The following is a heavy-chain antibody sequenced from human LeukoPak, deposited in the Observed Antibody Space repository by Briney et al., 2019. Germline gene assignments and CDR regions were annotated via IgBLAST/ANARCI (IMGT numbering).Heavy chain of an antibody. CDR1: GYTFTSNY. CDR2: INPSGGST. Sequence: ASVKVSCKAFGYTFTSNYMHWVRQAPGQGPEWMGIINPSGGSTSYAQKFQGRVTMTRDMSTSTVYMELSSLRSEDTAVYYCAREARIMITFGGAARRRAYFQHWGQGTLVTVSS. V-gene: IGHV1-46*01. D-gene: IGHD3-16*01. J-gene: IGHJ1*01. CDR3: AREARIMITFGGAARRRAYFQH.